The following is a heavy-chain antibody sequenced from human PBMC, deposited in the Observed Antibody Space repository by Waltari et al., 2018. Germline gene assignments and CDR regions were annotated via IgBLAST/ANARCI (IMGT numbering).Heavy chain of an antibody. J-gene: IGHJ4*02. CDR1: GGAIRRSSYY. CDR3: ARDVGDFWSGYYGALDY. CDR2: IYYSGGT. Sequence: QLQLQESGPGLVKPSETLSLTCTVSGGAIRRSSYYWGWRLQPQGKGLAGIGSIYYSGGTYYTPSLKSRVTLSVDTSKNQFSLKLSSVPAADTAVYYCARDVGDFWSGYYGALDYWGQGTLVTVSS. V-gene: IGHV4-39*07. D-gene: IGHD3-3*01.